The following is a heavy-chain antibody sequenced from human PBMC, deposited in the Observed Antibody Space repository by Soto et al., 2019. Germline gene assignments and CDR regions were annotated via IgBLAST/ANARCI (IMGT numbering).Heavy chain of an antibody. Sequence: PGESLKISCKGSGYSFTSYWISWVRQMPGKGLEWMGRIDPSDSYTNYSPSFQGHVTISADKSISTAYLQWSSLKASDTAMYYCARIHEVDTAMVSVDYWGQGTLVTVSS. CDR1: GYSFTSYW. CDR2: IDPSDSYT. V-gene: IGHV5-10-1*01. D-gene: IGHD5-18*01. J-gene: IGHJ4*02. CDR3: ARIHEVDTAMVSVDY.